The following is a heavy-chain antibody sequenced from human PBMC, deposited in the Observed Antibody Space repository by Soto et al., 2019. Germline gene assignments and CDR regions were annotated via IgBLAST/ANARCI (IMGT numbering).Heavy chain of an antibody. D-gene: IGHD3-3*01. CDR2: ICYSGST. CDR1: GGSISSSSYY. Sequence: QLQLQESGPGLVKPSETLSLTCTVSGGSISSSSYYWGWIRQPPGTGLEWIGSICYSGSTYYNPSLKSRVTISVDTSKNQFSLKLRSVTAEDTAVYYCATHFQAKGSRYDCCSGYGFPYGMDVWGQGPTVTVSS. V-gene: IGHV4-39*01. CDR3: ATHFQAKGSRYDCCSGYGFPYGMDV. J-gene: IGHJ6*02.